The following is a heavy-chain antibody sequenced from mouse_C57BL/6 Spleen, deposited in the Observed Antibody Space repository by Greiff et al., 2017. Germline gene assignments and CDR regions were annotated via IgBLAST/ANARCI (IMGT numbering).Heavy chain of an antibody. J-gene: IGHJ2*01. CDR3: ATLIYYGNRGYYFDY. CDR2: IDPSDSYT. CDR1: GYTFTSYW. V-gene: IGHV1-59*01. D-gene: IGHD2-1*01. Sequence: VQLQQPGAELVRPGTSVKLSCKASGYTFTSYWMHWVTQRPGQGLAWIGMIDPSDSYTNYNQKIKGKATLTVDTSSITAYMQIISLTSADSAVYYGATLIYYGNRGYYFDYWGQGTTLTVSS.